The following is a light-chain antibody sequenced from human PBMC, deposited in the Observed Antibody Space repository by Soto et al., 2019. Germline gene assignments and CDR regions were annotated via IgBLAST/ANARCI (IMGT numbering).Light chain of an antibody. J-gene: IGKJ1*01. CDR3: QQYGNLPRT. V-gene: IGKV1-33*01. CDR1: QDISNY. CDR2: DAS. Sequence: DIQMTQSPSSLSASVGDRVTITCQASQDISNYLNWYQQKPGKAPKLLIYDASNLETGVPSRFSGSGSGTDFTFTINILQPEDIATYYCQQYGNLPRTFGQGTKVEIK.